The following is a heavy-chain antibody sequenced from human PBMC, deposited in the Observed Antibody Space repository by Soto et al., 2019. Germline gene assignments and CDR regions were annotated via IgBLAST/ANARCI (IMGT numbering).Heavy chain of an antibody. CDR1: GFTFSSYW. V-gene: IGHV3-74*01. J-gene: IGHJ4*02. Sequence: GGSLRLSCAASGFTFSSYWMHWVRQAPGKGLVWVSRINSDGSSTSYADSVKGRFTISRDNAKNTLYLQMNSLRAEDTAVYYCARAPLEYYDILTGYYSEYYFDYWGQGTLVTVSS. D-gene: IGHD3-9*01. CDR2: INSDGSST. CDR3: ARAPLEYYDILTGYYSEYYFDY.